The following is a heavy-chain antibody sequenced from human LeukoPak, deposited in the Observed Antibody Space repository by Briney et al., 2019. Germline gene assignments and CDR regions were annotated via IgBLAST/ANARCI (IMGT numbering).Heavy chain of an antibody. J-gene: IGHJ4*02. V-gene: IGHV3-74*01. CDR2: IIGDGGLT. CDR1: GFTFSSYA. Sequence: GRSLRLSCAASGFTFSSYAMHWVRQAPGKGLVWVSRIIGDGGLTHYADSVRGRFTISRDNAKNMLYLQMHSLRVEDTAFYFCVRDGHNWNFDYWGQGSLVTVSS. D-gene: IGHD1-20*01. CDR3: VRDGHNWNFDY.